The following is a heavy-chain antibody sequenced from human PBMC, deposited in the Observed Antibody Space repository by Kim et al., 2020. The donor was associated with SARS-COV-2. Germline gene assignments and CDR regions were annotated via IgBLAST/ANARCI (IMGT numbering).Heavy chain of an antibody. Sequence: GGSLRLSCSASGFTFSSYAMHWVRQAPGKGLEYVSAISSNGGSTYYADSVKGRFTISRDNSKNTLYLQMSSLRAEDTAVYYCVKLSIAARPPAYYYYGMDVWGQGTTVTVSS. J-gene: IGHJ6*02. D-gene: IGHD6-6*01. V-gene: IGHV3-64D*09. CDR1: GFTFSSYA. CDR2: ISSNGGST. CDR3: VKLSIAARPPAYYYYGMDV.